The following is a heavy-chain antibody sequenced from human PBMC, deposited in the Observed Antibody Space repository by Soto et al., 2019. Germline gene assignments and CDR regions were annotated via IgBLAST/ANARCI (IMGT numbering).Heavy chain of an antibody. J-gene: IGHJ3*02. Sequence: PGESLKISCKGSGYSFTSYWIGWVRQMPGKGLEWMGIIYPGDSDTRYSPSFQGQVTISADKSISTAYLQWSSLKASDTAMYYCARQLGSRAVAGYTDAFDIWGHGTMVTVSS. CDR2: IYPGDSDT. CDR3: ARQLGSRAVAGYTDAFDI. CDR1: GYSFTSYW. D-gene: IGHD6-19*01. V-gene: IGHV5-51*01.